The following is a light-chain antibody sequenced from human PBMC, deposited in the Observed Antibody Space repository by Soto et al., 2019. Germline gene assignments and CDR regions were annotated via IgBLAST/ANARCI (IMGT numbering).Light chain of an antibody. CDR2: DAS. J-gene: IGKJ5*01. V-gene: IGKV1-33*01. CDR3: QQYDKLPTIT. Sequence: DIQMTQSPSSLSASVGDRVTITCQASQDISNYLNWYQQKPGKAPKLLIYDASNLETGVPSRFSGSGSGTDFNFTISSLQPEDIATYYCQQYDKLPTITFGQGKRLEIK. CDR1: QDISNY.